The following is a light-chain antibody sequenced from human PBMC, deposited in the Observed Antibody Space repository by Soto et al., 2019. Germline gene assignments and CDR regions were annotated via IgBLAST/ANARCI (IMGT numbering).Light chain of an antibody. V-gene: IGKV3-20*01. CDR1: QSVSSSY. CDR3: EQYGSSPRT. Sequence: ELVLTQSPGTLSLSPGERATLSCRASQSVSSSYLAWYQQKPGQAPRLLIYGASSRATGIPDRFSGSGSGTDFTRTIDRLDPEDFGVYYWEQYGSSPRTFGQGIKVEIK. J-gene: IGKJ1*01. CDR2: GAS.